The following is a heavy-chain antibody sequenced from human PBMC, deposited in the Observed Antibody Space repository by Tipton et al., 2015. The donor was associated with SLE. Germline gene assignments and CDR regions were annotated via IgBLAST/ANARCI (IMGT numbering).Heavy chain of an antibody. D-gene: IGHD6-13*01. CDR1: GFTFSDYY. V-gene: IGHV3-11*04. CDR2: ISPRGLNI. CDR3: ARGEYTNNWYADRFDY. Sequence: SLRLSCAASGFTFSDYYMSWIRQAPGKVLEWVAYISPRGLNINYADSVKGRITISRDNDKNSLYQQMNSLRVEDTAVYYCARGEYTNNWYADRFDYWGQGILVTVSS. J-gene: IGHJ4*02.